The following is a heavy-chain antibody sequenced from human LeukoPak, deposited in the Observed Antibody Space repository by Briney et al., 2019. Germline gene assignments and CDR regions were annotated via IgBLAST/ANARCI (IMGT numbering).Heavy chain of an antibody. D-gene: IGHD3-22*01. CDR2: ISYDGSNK. Sequence: PGGSLRLSCAASGFTFSSYWMSWVRQAPGKGLEWVAVISYDGSNKYYADSVKGRLTISRDNSKNTLYLQMNSLRAEDTAVYYCAKGYYDSSGAFDYWGQGTLVTVSS. J-gene: IGHJ4*02. CDR3: AKGYYDSSGAFDY. CDR1: GFTFSSYW. V-gene: IGHV3-30*18.